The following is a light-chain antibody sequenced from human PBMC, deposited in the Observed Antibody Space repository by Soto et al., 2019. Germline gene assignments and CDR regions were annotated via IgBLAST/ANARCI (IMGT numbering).Light chain of an antibody. V-gene: IGLV2-14*01. J-gene: IGLJ3*02. CDR3: SSYTSSSTPLV. CDR2: DVT. Sequence: QSALTQPASVPGSLEQSITISCTGTTSDVGGYNYVSWYQQHPGKAPKLMIYDVTNRPSGVSNRFSGSKSGNTASLTISGLQAEDEADYYCSSYTSSSTPLVFGGGTKLTVL. CDR1: TSDVGGYNY.